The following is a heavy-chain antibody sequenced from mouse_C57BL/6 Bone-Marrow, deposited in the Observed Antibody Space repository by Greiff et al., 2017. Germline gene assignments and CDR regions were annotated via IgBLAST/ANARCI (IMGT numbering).Heavy chain of an antibody. V-gene: IGHV5-9*01. CDR3: AGLYYYGSSYPPWFAY. CDR1: GFTFSSYT. CDR2: ISGGGGNT. Sequence: EVQRVESGGGLVKPGGSLKLSCAASGFTFSSYTMSWVRQTPEKRLEWVATISGGGGNTYYPDSVKGRFTISRDNAKNTLYLQMSILRSEDTALYYCAGLYYYGSSYPPWFAYWGQGTLVTVSA. J-gene: IGHJ3*01. D-gene: IGHD1-1*01.